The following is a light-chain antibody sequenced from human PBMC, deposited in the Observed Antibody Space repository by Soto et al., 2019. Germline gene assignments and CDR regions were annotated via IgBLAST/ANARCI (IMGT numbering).Light chain of an antibody. CDR3: QQYANSPFT. V-gene: IGKV3-20*01. J-gene: IGKJ2*01. CDR2: GAS. Sequence: EIVLTQSPGTLPLSPGERATLSCRASQSVSSNYLVWYQQKPGQAPRPLIYGASSRATGIPDRFSGSVSGTDFPLTISRLEPEDLSVYYCQQYANSPFTFGQVPKLEIK. CDR1: QSVSSNY.